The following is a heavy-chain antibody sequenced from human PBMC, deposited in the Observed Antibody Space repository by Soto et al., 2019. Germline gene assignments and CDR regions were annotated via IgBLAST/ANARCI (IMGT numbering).Heavy chain of an antibody. CDR3: ARSGDFWSGYSTLPLTGMDV. CDR2: INPNSGGT. CDR1: GYPFTGYY. J-gene: IGHJ6*01. V-gene: IGHV1-2*04. Sequence: GSGQVCCQASGYPFTGYYMHFVRQAPGPGLEWMGWINPNSGGTNYSQKFHGWVTMTRYTSISTAYMELRRLRSYDTAVYYCARSGDFWSGYSTLPLTGMDVWGQGTTVTVSS. D-gene: IGHD3-3*01.